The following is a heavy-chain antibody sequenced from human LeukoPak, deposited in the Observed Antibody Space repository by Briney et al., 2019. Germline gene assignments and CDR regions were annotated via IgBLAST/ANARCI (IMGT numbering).Heavy chain of an antibody. Sequence: ASVKVSCKASGYTFTGYYMHWVRQAPGQGLEWMGWSNPNSGGTNYAQKFQGRVTMTRDTSISTAYMELSRLRSDDTAVYYCARDVDSSGWYLFGAFDIWGQGTMVTVSS. CDR1: GYTFTGYY. CDR2: SNPNSGGT. CDR3: ARDVDSSGWYLFGAFDI. J-gene: IGHJ3*02. D-gene: IGHD6-19*01. V-gene: IGHV1-2*02.